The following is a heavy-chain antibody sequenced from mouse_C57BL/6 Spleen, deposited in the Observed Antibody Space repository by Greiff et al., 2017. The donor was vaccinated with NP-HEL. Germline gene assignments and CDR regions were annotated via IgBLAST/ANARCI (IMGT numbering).Heavy chain of an antibody. CDR3: ARGVTTGYYAMDY. D-gene: IGHD2-12*01. CDR1: GFSLTSYG. V-gene: IGHV2-2*01. J-gene: IGHJ4*01. CDR2: IWSGGST. Sequence: ESSQSLSITCTVSGFSLTSYGVHWVRQSPGKGLEWLGVIWSGGSTDYNAAFISRLSISKDNSKSQVFFKMNSLQADDTAIYYCARGVTTGYYAMDYWGQGTSVTVSS.